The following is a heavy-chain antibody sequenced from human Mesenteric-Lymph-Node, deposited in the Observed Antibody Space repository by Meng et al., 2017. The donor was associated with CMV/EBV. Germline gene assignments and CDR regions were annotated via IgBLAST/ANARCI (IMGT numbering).Heavy chain of an antibody. CDR2: IYYSGST. J-gene: IGHJ5*02. D-gene: IGHD3-10*01. CDR1: GGSISSSSYY. CDR3: ARPHYYGSGSSPWFDP. Sequence: QLQLQESGPGLVKPSETLSLTSTVSGGSISSSSYYWGWIRQPPGKGLEWIGSIYYSGSTHYNPSLKSRVTISVDTSKNQFSLKLSSVTAADTAVYYCARPHYYGSGSSPWFDPWGQGTLVTVSS. V-gene: IGHV4-39*01.